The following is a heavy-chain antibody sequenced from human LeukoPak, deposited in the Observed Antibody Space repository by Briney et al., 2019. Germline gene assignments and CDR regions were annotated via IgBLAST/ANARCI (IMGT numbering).Heavy chain of an antibody. CDR1: GFTFSSYE. V-gene: IGHV3-48*03. Sequence: GGSLRLSCAASGFTFSSYEMIWVRQAPGKGLEWISYIGSSGSAIYYADSVKGRFTISRENAKNSLYLQMNSLRAEDTAVYYCARVYYYDSSGYQDAYFDYWGQGALVTVSS. J-gene: IGHJ4*02. D-gene: IGHD3-22*01. CDR3: ARVYYYDSSGYQDAYFDY. CDR2: IGSSGSAI.